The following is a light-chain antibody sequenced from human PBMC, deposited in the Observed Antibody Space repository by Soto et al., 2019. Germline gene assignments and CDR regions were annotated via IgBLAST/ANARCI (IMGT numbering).Light chain of an antibody. Sequence: DIQMTQSPSSLSASVGDRVTISCRASQSISNYLNWYQQKPGKAPKLLIYAASSMPSGVPSRFSGSGSETDFTLTISSLQPDDFAIYYCQQRSSPLLTFGQGTQLEIK. J-gene: IGKJ1*01. CDR1: QSISNY. V-gene: IGKV1-39*01. CDR2: AAS. CDR3: QQRSSPLLT.